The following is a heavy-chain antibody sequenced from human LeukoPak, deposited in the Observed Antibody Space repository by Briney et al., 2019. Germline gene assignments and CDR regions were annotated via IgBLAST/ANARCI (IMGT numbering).Heavy chain of an antibody. Sequence: SSETLSLTCTVSGGSISSYYWSWIRQPPGKGLEWIGYIYYSGSTNYNPSLKSRVTRSVDTSKNQFSLKLSSVTAADTAVYYCARPGLLNYYDSSGVEDAFDIWGQGTMVTVSS. CDR1: GGSISSYY. J-gene: IGHJ3*02. V-gene: IGHV4-59*08. D-gene: IGHD3-22*01. CDR2: IYYSGST. CDR3: ARPGLLNYYDSSGVEDAFDI.